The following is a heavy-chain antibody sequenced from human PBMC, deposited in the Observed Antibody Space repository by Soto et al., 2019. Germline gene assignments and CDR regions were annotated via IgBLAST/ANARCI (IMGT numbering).Heavy chain of an antibody. Sequence: DVQLLESGGGLVQPGGGSLRLSCEASGFSFSEYSMSWVRQSPGKGLEWVSGISATGESRHYAQAVRGRFAISRDNSRNTLYLQMSSLSAEDTAVYSCAKSWGDSWRQSAFDMWGLGTMVTVSS. D-gene: IGHD7-27*01. J-gene: IGHJ3*02. CDR2: ISATGESR. V-gene: IGHV3-23*01. CDR3: AKSWGDSWRQSAFDM. CDR1: GFSFSEYS.